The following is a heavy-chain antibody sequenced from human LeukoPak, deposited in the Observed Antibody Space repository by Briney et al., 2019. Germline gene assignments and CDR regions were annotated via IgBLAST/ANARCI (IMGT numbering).Heavy chain of an antibody. CDR3: ARDSAVVVATFWFDP. V-gene: IGHV1-8*01. J-gene: IGHJ5*02. D-gene: IGHD2-15*01. CDR1: GYTFTSYD. CDR2: MNPNSGNT. Sequence: GSSVKVSCKASGYTFTSYDINWVRQATGQGLEWMGWMNPNSGNTGYAQKFQGRVTMTRNTSISTAYMELSSLRSEDTAVYYCARDSAVVVATFWFDPWGQGTLVTVSS.